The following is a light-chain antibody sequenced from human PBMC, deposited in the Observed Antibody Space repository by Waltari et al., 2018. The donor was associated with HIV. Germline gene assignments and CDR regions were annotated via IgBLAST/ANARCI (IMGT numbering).Light chain of an antibody. CDR3: AAWDDGLHGWI. Sequence: QSVLTQPPSASGTPGQRVTIACSGSNSNIGSNPVNWYQQLPGTAPKLLIYNSNPRPSGVPDRFSVSKSGISASLAISGLQSEDEAGYYCAAWDDGLHGWIFGGGTKLTVL. V-gene: IGLV1-44*01. CDR1: NSNIGSNP. J-gene: IGLJ2*01. CDR2: NSN.